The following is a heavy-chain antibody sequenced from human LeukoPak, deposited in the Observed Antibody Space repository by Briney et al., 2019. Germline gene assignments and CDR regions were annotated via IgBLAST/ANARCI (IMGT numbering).Heavy chain of an antibody. CDR3: ARNGDDSSGYGGDWFDP. J-gene: IGHJ5*02. Sequence: SETLSLTSTHPGGSICSYIWCSIRQRPGGGLGRIGYIFYSGSTNSNPSLRSRVTISVDTSKNQFLLKLSSVTAADAAVYYCARNGDDSSGYGGDWFDPWGQGTLVTVSS. D-gene: IGHD3-22*01. CDR2: IFYSGST. V-gene: IGHV4-59*01. CDR1: GGSICSYI.